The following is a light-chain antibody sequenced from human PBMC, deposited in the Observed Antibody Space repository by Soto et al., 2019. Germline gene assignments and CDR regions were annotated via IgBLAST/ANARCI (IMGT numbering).Light chain of an antibody. J-gene: IGKJ4*01. CDR2: DAS. CDR3: QQRSNWPPKLT. Sequence: EIVLTQSPATLSLSPGERATLSCKASQSVSSYLAWYQQKPGQAPRLLIYDASNRATGIPARFSGSGSGTDFTLTISSLEPEDFAVYYCQQRSNWPPKLTFGGGTKVEIK. CDR1: QSVSSY. V-gene: IGKV3-11*01.